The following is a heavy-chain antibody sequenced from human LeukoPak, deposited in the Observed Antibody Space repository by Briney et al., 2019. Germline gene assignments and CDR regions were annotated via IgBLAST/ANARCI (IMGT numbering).Heavy chain of an antibody. V-gene: IGHV3-30*02. CDR3: AKGVNYDFWSGYLANYYYYYMDV. J-gene: IGHJ6*03. CDR2: IRYDGSNK. Sequence: GGSLRLSCAASGFTFSSYGMHWVRQAPGKGLEWVAFIRYDGSNKYYADSVKGRFTISRDNSKNTLYLQMNSLRAEDTAVYYCAKGVNYDFWSGYLANYYYYYMDVWGKGTTVTVSS. D-gene: IGHD3-3*01. CDR1: GFTFSSYG.